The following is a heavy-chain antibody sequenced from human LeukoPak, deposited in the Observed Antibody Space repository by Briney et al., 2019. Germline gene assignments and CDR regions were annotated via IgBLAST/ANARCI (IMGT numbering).Heavy chain of an antibody. J-gene: IGHJ6*03. CDR1: GYTFTSYG. V-gene: IGHV1-18*01. CDR2: ISAYNGNT. CDR3: ARARTPPLYYYYYYMDV. Sequence: GASVKVSCKASGYTFTSYGISWVRQAPGQGLEWMGWISAYNGNTNYAQKLQGRVTMTTNTSTSTAYMELRSLRSDDTAVYYCARARTPPLYYYYYYMDVWGKGATVTVSS.